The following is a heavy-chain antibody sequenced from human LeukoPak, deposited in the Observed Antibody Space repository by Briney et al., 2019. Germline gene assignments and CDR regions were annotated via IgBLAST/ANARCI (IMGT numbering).Heavy chain of an antibody. V-gene: IGHV3-7*01. Sequence: GGSLRLSCAASGFTFSTYWMSWVRQAPEKGLEWVANIKHDGSEKYYVDSVKGRFTISRDNAENSLYLQMNSLRGEDTAVYFCARAGYTSGWDYWGQGTLVTVSS. CDR2: IKHDGSEK. D-gene: IGHD6-19*01. CDR3: ARAGYTSGWDY. J-gene: IGHJ4*02. CDR1: GFTFSTYW.